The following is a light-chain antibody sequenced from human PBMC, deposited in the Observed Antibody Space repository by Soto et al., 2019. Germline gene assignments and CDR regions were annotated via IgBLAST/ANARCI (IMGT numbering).Light chain of an antibody. V-gene: IGLV1-44*01. CDR1: SSNAGSNT. CDR3: AAWDGRVIGYG. Sequence: QSVLTQPPSASGTPGQRVTASCSGSSSNAGSNTVTWYQPLPGKAPRLLIYSNDQRPSGVPDRFSGSKSGTSASLAISGLQAEEEAVCCCAAWDGRVIGYGFGTGTKVTFL. J-gene: IGLJ1*01. CDR2: SND.